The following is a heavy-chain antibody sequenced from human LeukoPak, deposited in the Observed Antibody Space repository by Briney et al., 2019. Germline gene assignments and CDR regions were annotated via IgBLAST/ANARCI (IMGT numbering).Heavy chain of an antibody. CDR2: INPSGGST. D-gene: IGHD3-22*01. V-gene: IGHV1-46*01. J-gene: IGHJ4*02. CDR1: GYTFTSYY. CDR3: ARDHDSSGHPGLFDY. Sequence: ASVKISCKASGYTFTSYYMHWVRQAPGQGLEWMGIINPSGGSTSYAQKFQGRVTMTRDTSTSTVYMELSSLRSEDTAVYYCARDHDSSGHPGLFDYWGQGTLVTVSS.